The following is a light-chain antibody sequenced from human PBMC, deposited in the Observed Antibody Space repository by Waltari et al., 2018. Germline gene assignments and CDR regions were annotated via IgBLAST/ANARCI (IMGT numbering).Light chain of an antibody. CDR3: CSYAGSSTLV. Sequence: QSALTQPASVSGSPGQSITISCTGTSSDVGSYNFVSLYQPHPGNIPKLMIYEVSKRPSVVSNRFSGAKSVTTASLTVSGLQAEDEADYYCCSYAGSSTLVFGGGTKLTVL. CDR2: EVS. J-gene: IGLJ2*01. V-gene: IGLV2-23*02. CDR1: SSDVGSYNF.